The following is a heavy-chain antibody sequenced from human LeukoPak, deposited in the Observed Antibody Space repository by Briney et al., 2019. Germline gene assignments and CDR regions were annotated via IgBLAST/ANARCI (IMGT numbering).Heavy chain of an antibody. D-gene: IGHD1-26*01. V-gene: IGHV3-23*01. CDR1: GFTFSSYA. CDR2: ISGSGGST. CDR3: AKDPLYSGSHRPLAVYYFDY. J-gene: IGHJ4*02. Sequence: PGGSLRLSCAASGFTFSSYAMSWVRQAPGKGLEWVSAISGSGGSTYYADSVKGRFTISRDNSKNTLYLQMNSLRAEDTAVYYCAKDPLYSGSHRPLAVYYFDYWGQGTLVTASS.